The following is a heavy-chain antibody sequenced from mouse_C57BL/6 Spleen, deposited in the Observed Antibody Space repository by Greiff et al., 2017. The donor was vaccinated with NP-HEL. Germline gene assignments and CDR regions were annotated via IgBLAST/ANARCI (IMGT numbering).Heavy chain of an antibody. V-gene: IGHV5-16*01. D-gene: IGHD2-2*01. CDR3: ARDGYDGPMDY. Sequence: EVKLVESEGGLVQPGSSMKLSCTASGFTFSDYYMAWVRQVPEKGLEWVANINYDGSSTYYLDSLKSRFIISRDNAKNILYLQMSSLKSEDTATYYCARDGYDGPMDYWGQGTSVTVSS. CDR2: INYDGSST. CDR1: GFTFSDYY. J-gene: IGHJ4*01.